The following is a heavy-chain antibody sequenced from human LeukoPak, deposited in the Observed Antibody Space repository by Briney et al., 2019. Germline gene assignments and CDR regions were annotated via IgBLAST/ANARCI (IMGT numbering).Heavy chain of an antibody. Sequence: PGGSLRLSCAASGFTFKSYAMNWVRQAPGKGLEWVSDISGSGGGTYHADSVKGRFTISRDNSKNTLYLQMNSLRAEDTAVYYCAKASTWAEFYYYYMDVWGKGTTVTVSS. CDR1: GFTFKSYA. CDR2: ISGSGGGT. D-gene: IGHD2/OR15-2a*01. V-gene: IGHV3-23*01. J-gene: IGHJ6*03. CDR3: AKASTWAEFYYYYMDV.